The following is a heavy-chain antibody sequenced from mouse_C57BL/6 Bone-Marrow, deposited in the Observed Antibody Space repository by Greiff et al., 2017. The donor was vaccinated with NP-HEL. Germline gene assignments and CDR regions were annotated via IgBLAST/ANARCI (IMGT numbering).Heavy chain of an antibody. D-gene: IGHD1-1*01. CDR1: GYTFTSYW. CDR2: IYPSDSET. V-gene: IGHV1-61*01. CDR3: ARWAHYYGSSYYAMDY. J-gene: IGHJ4*01. Sequence: QVQLKQPGAELVRPGSSVKLSCKASGYTFTSYWMDWVKQRPGQGLEWIGNIYPSDSETHYNQKFKDKATLTVDKSSSTAYMQLSSLTSEDSAVYYCARWAHYYGSSYYAMDYWGQGTSVTVSS.